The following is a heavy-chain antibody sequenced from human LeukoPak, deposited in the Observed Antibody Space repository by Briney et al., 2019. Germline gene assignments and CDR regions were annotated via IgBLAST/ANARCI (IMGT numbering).Heavy chain of an antibody. D-gene: IGHD6-13*01. J-gene: IGHJ4*02. V-gene: IGHV3-23*01. CDR2: ISGSGGST. CDR1: GFTFSSYA. CDR3: AKDLSPGYSSSRGAFDY. Sequence: PGGSLRLSCGASGFTFSSYAMSWVRQAPGKGLEWVSAISGSGGSTYYADSVKGRFTISRDNSKNTLYLQMNSLRAEDTAVYYCAKDLSPGYSSSRGAFDYWGQGTLVTVSS.